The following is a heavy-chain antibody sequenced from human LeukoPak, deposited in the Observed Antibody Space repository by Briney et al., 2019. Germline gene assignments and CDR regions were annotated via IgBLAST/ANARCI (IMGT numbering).Heavy chain of an antibody. CDR3: ARGAGKAIAAAPYPFDY. V-gene: IGHV4-34*01. J-gene: IGHJ4*02. D-gene: IGHD6-13*01. Sequence: SETLSLTCAVYGGSFSGYYWSWIRQPPGKGLEWIGEINHSGSTNYNPSLKSRVTISVDTSENQFSLKLSSVTAADTAVYYCARGAGKAIAAAPYPFDYWGQGTLVTVSS. CDR2: INHSGST. CDR1: GGSFSGYY.